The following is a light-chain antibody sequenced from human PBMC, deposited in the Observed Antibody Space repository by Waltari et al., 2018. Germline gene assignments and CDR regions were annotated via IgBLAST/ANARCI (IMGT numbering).Light chain of an antibody. CDR3: QQSNIMGT. V-gene: IGKV1-39*01. J-gene: IGKJ3*01. Sequence: DIQMTQSPSSLSASVGDTVTIVCRASQSISIYLNWYQQKPGKPPKLLIFSASSLQSGVPSRFSGSGSGTEFTLTITSLRPEDFATYFCQQSNIMGTFGPGTTVDIK. CDR2: SAS. CDR1: QSISIY.